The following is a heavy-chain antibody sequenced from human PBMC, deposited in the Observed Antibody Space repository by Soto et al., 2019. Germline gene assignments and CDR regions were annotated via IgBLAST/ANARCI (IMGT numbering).Heavy chain of an antibody. CDR1: GFTFSSYG. Sequence: QVQLVESGGGVVQPGRSLRLSCAASGFTFSSYGMHCVRQAPGKGLEGVEVIWYDGSNKYYADSVKGRFTISRDNSKNTLYLQMNRLRAEATAVYYCARGGYDFWLASPCFAYWCQGTMVTVSS. CDR3: ARGGYDFWLASPCFAY. J-gene: IGHJ4*02. V-gene: IGHV3-33*01. D-gene: IGHD3-3*01. CDR2: IWYDGSNK.